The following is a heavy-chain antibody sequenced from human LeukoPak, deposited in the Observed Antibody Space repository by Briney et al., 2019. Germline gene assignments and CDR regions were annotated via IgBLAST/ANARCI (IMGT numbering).Heavy chain of an antibody. D-gene: IGHD2-15*01. CDR1: GFPFSSYA. V-gene: IGHV3-7*01. CDR3: ARAGYCSVSNCHAGNHEYHY. J-gene: IGHJ4*02. Sequence: PGGSLPLSCPASGFPFSSYAMHCVRQAPGKGLEWVADITLDGRAKYYVSSRKGRFTISRDNANNSLYLQMNSLSAEDTAVYYCARAGYCSVSNCHAGNHEYHYWGQGTLVTVSS. CDR2: ITLDGRAK.